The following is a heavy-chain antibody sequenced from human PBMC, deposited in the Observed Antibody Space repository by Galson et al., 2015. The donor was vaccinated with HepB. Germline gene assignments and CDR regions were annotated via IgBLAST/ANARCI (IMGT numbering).Heavy chain of an antibody. Sequence: SLRLSCAASGFPFSSHAMSWVRQAQGKGLEWVSDISGTGNRTYYADPVKGRFTISRDNSKNTLYLHMNNLRGEDTAVYYCAKLTAAPDDYWGQGTLVTVSS. CDR2: ISGTGNRT. CDR3: AKLTAAPDDY. CDR1: GFPFSSHA. V-gene: IGHV3-23*01. J-gene: IGHJ4*02. D-gene: IGHD6-13*01.